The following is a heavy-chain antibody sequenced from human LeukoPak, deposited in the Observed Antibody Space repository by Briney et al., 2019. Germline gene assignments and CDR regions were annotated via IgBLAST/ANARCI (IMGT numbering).Heavy chain of an antibody. Sequence: SETLSLTRTVSGGSLSSGDYYWSWIRQPPGKGLEWIGYIYYSGSTYYNPSLKSRVTISVDMSKNQFSLKLSSVTAADTAVYYCARGHYYDSSGYYYPSYYFDYWGQGTLVTVSS. J-gene: IGHJ4*02. V-gene: IGHV4-30-4*01. CDR2: IYYSGST. D-gene: IGHD3-22*01. CDR3: ARGHYYDSSGYYYPSYYFDY. CDR1: GGSLSSGDYY.